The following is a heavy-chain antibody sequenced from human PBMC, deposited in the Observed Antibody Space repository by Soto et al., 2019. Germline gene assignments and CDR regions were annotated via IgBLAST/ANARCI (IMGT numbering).Heavy chain of an antibody. Sequence: EVQLVESGGGLVQPGGSLRLSCAASGLTFSSYWMSWVRQAPGKGLEWVANIKQDGSEKYYVDSVKGRFTISRDNAKNSLYLQMNSLRAEDTAVYYCARDPRLVGVGYWGQGTLVTVSS. CDR1: GLTFSSYW. CDR3: ARDPRLVGVGY. CDR2: IKQDGSEK. J-gene: IGHJ4*02. V-gene: IGHV3-7*05. D-gene: IGHD6-6*01.